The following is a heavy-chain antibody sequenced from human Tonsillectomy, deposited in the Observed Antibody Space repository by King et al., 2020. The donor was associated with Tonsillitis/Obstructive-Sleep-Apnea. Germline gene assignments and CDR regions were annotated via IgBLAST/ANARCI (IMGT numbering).Heavy chain of an antibody. CDR1: GDSISSYY. CDR3: ARVPLRYCSGGSCYSWAFDY. CDR2: IYYSGST. D-gene: IGHD2-15*01. J-gene: IGHJ4*02. Sequence: QLQESGPGLVKPSETLSLTCTVSGDSISSYYWSWIRPPPGKGLEWIGYIYYSGSTNYNPSLKSRLTISVDTSKNQFSLKLTSVTAADTAVYYCARVPLRYCSGGSCYSWAFDYWGQGTLVTVSS. V-gene: IGHV4-59*01.